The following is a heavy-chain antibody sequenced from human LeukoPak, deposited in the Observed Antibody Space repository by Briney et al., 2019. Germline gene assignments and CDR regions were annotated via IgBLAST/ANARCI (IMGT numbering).Heavy chain of an antibody. CDR3: VMGRAYNY. CDR2: ISGSGGST. Sequence: PGGSLRLSCAASGFTFSSYAMSWVRQAPGKGLEWVSAISGSGGSTYYADSVKGRFTISRDNSKNTLYLQMNSLRPEDTAVYFCVMGRAYNYWGRGTMVTVSS. D-gene: IGHD5-18*01. J-gene: IGHJ4*03. V-gene: IGHV3-23*01. CDR1: GFTFSSYA.